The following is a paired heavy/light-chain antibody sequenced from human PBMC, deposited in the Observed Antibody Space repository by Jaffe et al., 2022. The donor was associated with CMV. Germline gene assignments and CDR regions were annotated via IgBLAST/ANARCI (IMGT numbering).Heavy chain of an antibody. V-gene: IGHV4-4*02. CDR2: IYHSGST. CDR3: AREAPADDYCSGGSCLTGGGNYFDY. CDR1: GGSISSSNW. Sequence: QVQLQESGPGLVKPSGTLSLTCAVSGGSISSSNWWSWVRQPPGKGLEWIGEIYHSGSTNYNPSLKSRVTISVDKSKNQFSLKLSSVTAADTAVYYCAREAPADDYCSGGSCLTGGGNYFDYWGQGTLVTVSS. J-gene: IGHJ4*02. D-gene: IGHD2-15*01.
Light chain of an antibody. Sequence: EIVLTQSPDFQSVTPKEKVTITCRASQSIGSSLHWYQQKPDQSPKLLIKYASQSISGVPSRFSGSGSGTDFTLTINSLEAEDAATYYCHQSSSFPFTFGPGTKVDIK. CDR3: HQSSSFPFT. CDR2: YAS. V-gene: IGKV6-21*02. CDR1: QSIGSS. J-gene: IGKJ3*01.